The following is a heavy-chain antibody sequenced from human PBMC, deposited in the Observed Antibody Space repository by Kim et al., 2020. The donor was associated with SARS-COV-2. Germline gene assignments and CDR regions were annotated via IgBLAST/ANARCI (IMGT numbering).Heavy chain of an antibody. J-gene: IGHJ6*02. V-gene: IGHV3-11*01. CDR3: AGSGIAVAGTRVGYYGMDV. Sequence: GRFTISRDNAKNSLYLQMNSRRAEDTAVYYCAGSGIAVAGTRVGYYGMDVWGQGTMVTVSS. D-gene: IGHD6-19*01.